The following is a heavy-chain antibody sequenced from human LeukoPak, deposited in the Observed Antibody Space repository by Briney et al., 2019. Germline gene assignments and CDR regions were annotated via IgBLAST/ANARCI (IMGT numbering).Heavy chain of an antibody. CDR3: AIGSGSYYGAQFDY. J-gene: IGHJ4*02. CDR1: GFTFSSYA. Sequence: GGSLRLSCAASGFTFSSYAMSWVRQAPGKGLEWVSAISDSGGSTYYADSVKGRFTISRDNSKNTLYLQMNSLRAEDTAVYYCAIGSGSYYGAQFDYWGQGTLVTVSS. D-gene: IGHD1-26*01. V-gene: IGHV3-23*01. CDR2: ISDSGGST.